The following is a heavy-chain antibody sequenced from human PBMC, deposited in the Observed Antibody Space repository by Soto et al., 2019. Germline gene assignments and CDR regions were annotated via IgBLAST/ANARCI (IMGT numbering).Heavy chain of an antibody. CDR2: INASNGNT. CDR3: ARALCSSTSCYWSLAFDY. J-gene: IGHJ4*02. D-gene: IGHD2-2*01. Sequence: GASVKVSCKASGYTFTSYAMHWVRQAPGQRLEWMGWINASNGNTKYSQKFQGRVTITRDTSASTAYMELSSLRSEDTALYYCARALCSSTSCYWSLAFDYWGQGTQVTVSS. V-gene: IGHV1-3*01. CDR1: GYTFTSYA.